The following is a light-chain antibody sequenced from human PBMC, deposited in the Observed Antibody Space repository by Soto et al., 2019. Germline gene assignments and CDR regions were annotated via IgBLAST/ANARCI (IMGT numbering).Light chain of an antibody. Sequence: QSALTQPASVSGSPGQSITISCTGSSSAVGSYRFVSWYQHHPGKVPKLIIYDVTERPSGVPDRFSGSKSGNTASLTVSGLQAEDEADYFCSSYAPRSTLIFGGGTKLTVL. J-gene: IGLJ2*01. CDR1: SSAVGSYRF. CDR3: SSYAPRSTLI. V-gene: IGLV2-23*02. CDR2: DVT.